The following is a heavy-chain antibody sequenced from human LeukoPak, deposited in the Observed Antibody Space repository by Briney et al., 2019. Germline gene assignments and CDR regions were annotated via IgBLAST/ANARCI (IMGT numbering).Heavy chain of an antibody. CDR3: ARDLFTDHRSAPS. J-gene: IGHJ4*02. V-gene: IGHV1-69*13. CDR2: IIPIFGTA. CDR1: GGTFSSYA. Sequence: SVKVSCKASGGTFSSYAISWVRQAPGQGLEWMGGIIPIFGTANYAQKFQGRVTITADESTSTAYMELSSLRSEDTAVYYCARDLFTDHRSAPSWGQGTLVTVSS.